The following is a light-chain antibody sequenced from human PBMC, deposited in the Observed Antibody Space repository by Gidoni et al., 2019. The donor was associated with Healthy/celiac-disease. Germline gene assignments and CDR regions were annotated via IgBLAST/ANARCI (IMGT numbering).Light chain of an antibody. V-gene: IGLV3-1*01. CDR3: QAWDSSTAV. CDR2: QDS. Sequence: SYELPQPPSVSVSPGQTASITCSGDKLGDKYACWYQQKPGQYPVLVIYQDSKRPSGIPERVSGSNSGNTATLTISGTQAMDEADYYCQAWDSSTAVFGGGTKLTVL. CDR1: KLGDKY. J-gene: IGLJ2*01.